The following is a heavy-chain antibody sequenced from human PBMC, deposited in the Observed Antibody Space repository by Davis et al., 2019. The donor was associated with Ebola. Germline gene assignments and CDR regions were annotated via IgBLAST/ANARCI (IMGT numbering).Heavy chain of an antibody. CDR1: GYTFTGYY. J-gene: IGHJ4*02. CDR3: ARDFGRYSGYDGDS. Sequence: SVKVSCKASGYTFTGYYMHWMRQAPGQGLEWMGGIIPIFGTTYYAQKFQARVTITADESTSTAYMELSSRRADDTAVYYCARDFGRYSGYDGDSWGQGTLVTLSS. CDR2: IIPIFGTT. V-gene: IGHV1-69*13. D-gene: IGHD5-12*01.